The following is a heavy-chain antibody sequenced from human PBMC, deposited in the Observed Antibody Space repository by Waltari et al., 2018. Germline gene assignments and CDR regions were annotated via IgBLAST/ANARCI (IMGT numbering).Heavy chain of an antibody. CDR3: ARGADYDFWSGHSLSWFDP. CDR2: INTNTGNP. Sequence: QVQLVQSGSELKKPGASVKVSCKASGYTFTSYALNWVRQAPGQGLEWMGWINTNTGNPTYAQGFTGRFVFSLDTSVSTAYLQISSLKAEDTAVYYCARGADYDFWSGHSLSWFDPWGQGTLVTVSS. D-gene: IGHD3-3*01. CDR1: GYTFTSYA. J-gene: IGHJ5*02. V-gene: IGHV7-4-1*02.